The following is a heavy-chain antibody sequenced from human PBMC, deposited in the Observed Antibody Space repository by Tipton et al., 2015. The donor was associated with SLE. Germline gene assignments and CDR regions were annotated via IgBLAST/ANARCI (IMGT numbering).Heavy chain of an antibody. J-gene: IGHJ1*01. CDR1: GDSISGFY. Sequence: GLAKPSETLSLICTVSGDSISGFYWSWVRQTPGKGLEWFGCVSYSGSTTYNPSLRSRLTISVDTSENQFSLKLTSVTAADTAVYYCASHYDGSVYSPLEKWGQGTLVTVSA. V-gene: IGHV4-59*12. D-gene: IGHD3-22*01. CDR3: ASHYDGSVYSPLEK. CDR2: VSYSGST.